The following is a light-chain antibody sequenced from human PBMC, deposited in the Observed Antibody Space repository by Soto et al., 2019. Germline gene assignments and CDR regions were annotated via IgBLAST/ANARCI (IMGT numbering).Light chain of an antibody. CDR1: QSVSSN. CDR3: RQYNNWPRAT. V-gene: IGKV3-15*01. J-gene: IGKJ4*01. Sequence: EIVMKQSPATLSVSPGERATLSCRASQSVSSNLAWYQQKPGQAPRLLIYGASTRATGIPARFSGSGSGTEFTLTISSLQSEDFAVYYCRQYNNWPRATFGGGTKVDIK. CDR2: GAS.